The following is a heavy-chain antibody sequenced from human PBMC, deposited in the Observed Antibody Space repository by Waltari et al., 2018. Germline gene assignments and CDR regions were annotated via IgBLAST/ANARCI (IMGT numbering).Heavy chain of an antibody. D-gene: IGHD3-16*01. V-gene: IGHV1-2*06. Sequence: QVQLVQSGAEVKQPGAFGRVSRMTSAYTFFAYYITWVRQAPGQGLEWMGRVIPKSGGTSYPQKFKDRVTMTRDTSISTAYMELSRLTFDDTAVYFCARWPALSADPYYFDYWGQGTLVTVSS. CDR1: AYTFFAYY. CDR2: VIPKSGGT. J-gene: IGHJ4*02. CDR3: ARWPALSADPYYFDY.